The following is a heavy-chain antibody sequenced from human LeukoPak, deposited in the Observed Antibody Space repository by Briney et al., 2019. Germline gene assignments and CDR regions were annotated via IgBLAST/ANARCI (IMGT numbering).Heavy chain of an antibody. J-gene: IGHJ4*02. D-gene: IGHD2-2*01. CDR3: ARGRRVVPAATRIYYFDY. CDR1: GGSFSGYY. Sequence: SETLSLTCAVYGGSFSGYYWSWIRQPPGKGLEWIGEINHSGSTNCNPSLKSRVTIPVDTSKNQFSLKLSSVTAADTAVYYCARGRRVVPAATRIYYFDYWGQGTLVTVSS. CDR2: INHSGST. V-gene: IGHV4-34*01.